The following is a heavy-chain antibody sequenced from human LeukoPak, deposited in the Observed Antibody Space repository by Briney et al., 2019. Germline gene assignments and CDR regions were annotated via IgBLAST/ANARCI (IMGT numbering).Heavy chain of an antibody. J-gene: IGHJ4*02. Sequence: GSLRLSCAASGFTFSSYSMNWVRPAPGKGLEWVSSISSSGSYIYYADSVKGRFTISRDNAKNSLYLQMNSLRAEDTAVYYCARGRIAVAGTGGDYWGQGTLVTVSS. CDR3: ARGRIAVAGTGGDY. V-gene: IGHV3-21*01. CDR2: ISSSGSYI. CDR1: GFTFSSYS. D-gene: IGHD6-19*01.